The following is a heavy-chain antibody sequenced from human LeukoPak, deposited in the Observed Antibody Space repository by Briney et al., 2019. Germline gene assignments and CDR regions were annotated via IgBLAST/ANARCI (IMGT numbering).Heavy chain of an antibody. CDR3: ARESGYSYSEFDY. J-gene: IGHJ4*02. Sequence: GGSLRLSCAASGFTFSSYEMNWVRQAPGKGLEWASYISSSGSTIYYADSVKGRFTISRDNAKNSLYLQMNSLRAEDTAVYYCARESGYSYSEFDYWGQGTLVTVSS. V-gene: IGHV3-48*03. CDR1: GFTFSSYE. D-gene: IGHD5-18*01. CDR2: ISSSGSTI.